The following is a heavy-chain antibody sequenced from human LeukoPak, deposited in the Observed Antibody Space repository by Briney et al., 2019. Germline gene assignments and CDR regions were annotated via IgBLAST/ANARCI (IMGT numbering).Heavy chain of an antibody. D-gene: IGHD6-13*01. CDR2: ISSSGSTI. CDR1: GFTFSSYE. CDR3: ARDYIAAAGECYYYGMDV. J-gene: IGHJ6*02. V-gene: IGHV3-48*03. Sequence: GGSLRLSCAASGFTFSSYEMNWVRQAPGKGLEWVSYISSSGSTIYYADSVKGRFTISRDNAKNSLYLQMNSLRAEDTAVYYCARDYIAAAGECYYYGMDVWGQGTTVTVSS.